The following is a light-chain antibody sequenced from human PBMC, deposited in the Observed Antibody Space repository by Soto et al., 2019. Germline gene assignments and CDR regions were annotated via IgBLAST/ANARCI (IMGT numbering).Light chain of an antibody. J-gene: IGKJ5*01. V-gene: IGKV2-28*01. CDR2: LSS. CDR3: MQPLGFPLT. CDR1: QCLPHTNAYHY. Sequence: ETVMTELLLSLSVSPGGTASISCRPSQCLPHTNAYHYLDWYQQKPGQSPKLLIYLSSYRASGVPDRFSGSGSGTEFTLRISRVEAEDVGVYYCMQPLGFPLTFGQGTWLEIK.